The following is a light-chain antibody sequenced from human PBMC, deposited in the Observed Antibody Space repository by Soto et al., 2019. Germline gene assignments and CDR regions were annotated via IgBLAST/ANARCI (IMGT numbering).Light chain of an antibody. CDR3: QQYNNWPPWK. CDR1: QSVSSN. Sequence: VMTQAQATLSVSPGERATLSCRASQSVSSNLAWYQQKPGQAPRLLIYGASTRATGIPARFSGSGSGTEFTLTISSLQSEDFAVYYCQQYNNWPPWKLGQGTKV. V-gene: IGKV3-15*01. CDR2: GAS. J-gene: IGKJ1*01.